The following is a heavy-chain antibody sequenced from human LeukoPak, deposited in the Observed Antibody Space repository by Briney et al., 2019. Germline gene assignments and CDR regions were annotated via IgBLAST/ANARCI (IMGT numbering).Heavy chain of an antibody. CDR3: ASILRYFDYFDY. CDR2: ISSDGSST. V-gene: IGHV3-74*01. Sequence: GGSLRLSCAASGFTFSSYWMHWVRQAPGQGLVWVSRISSDGSSTVYAGSVKGRFTISRDNAKNTLYLQMNSLRAEDTAVYYCASILRYFDYFDYWGQGTLVTVSS. D-gene: IGHD3-9*01. CDR1: GFTFSSYW. J-gene: IGHJ4*02.